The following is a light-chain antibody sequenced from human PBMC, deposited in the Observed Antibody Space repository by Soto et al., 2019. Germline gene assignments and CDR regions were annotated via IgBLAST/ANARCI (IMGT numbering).Light chain of an antibody. V-gene: IGKV3-15*01. Sequence: EIVMTQSPATLSVSPGERATLSCRASQSVSSNVAWYQQKTGQAPRLLIYGASTRAPGIPARFSGSGSETEFTLTISSLQSEDFALYYCHQRQSWPRTFGQGTKVDI. CDR1: QSVSSN. CDR2: GAS. J-gene: IGKJ1*01. CDR3: HQRQSWPRT.